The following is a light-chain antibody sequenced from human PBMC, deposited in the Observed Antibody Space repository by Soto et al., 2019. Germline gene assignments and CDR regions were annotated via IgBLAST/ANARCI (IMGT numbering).Light chain of an antibody. V-gene: IGLV2-8*01. Sequence: QSVLTQPASVSGSPGQSITISCTGSSNDIGRFHYVSWYQQYPGKAPKLMIYEVTKRPSGVPDRFSGSKSGNTASLTVSGLQAEDEADYYCSSYAGSNIYVFGTGTRSPS. J-gene: IGLJ1*01. CDR3: SSYAGSNIYV. CDR2: EVT. CDR1: SNDIGRFHY.